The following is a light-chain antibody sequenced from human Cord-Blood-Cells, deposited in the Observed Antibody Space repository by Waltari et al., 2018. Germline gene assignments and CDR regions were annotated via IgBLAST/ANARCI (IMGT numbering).Light chain of an antibody. V-gene: IGLV2-8*01. CDR2: EVS. CDR3: SSYAGSNNKV. CDR1: SSDVGGYNY. J-gene: IGLJ3*02. Sequence: QSALTQPPSASGSPGQSVTISCTGTSSDVGGYNYVSCYQQHPDKAPQLMIYEVSKRPSGVPDRFSGSKSGNTASLTVSGLQAEDEADYYCSSYAGSNNKVFGGGTKLTVL.